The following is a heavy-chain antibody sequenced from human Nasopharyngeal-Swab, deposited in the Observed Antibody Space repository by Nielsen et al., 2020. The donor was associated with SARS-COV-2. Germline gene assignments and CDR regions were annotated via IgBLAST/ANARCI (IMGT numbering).Heavy chain of an antibody. Sequence: ALKISCAASGFTFSSYSMNWVRQAPGKGLEWVSSISSSSSYIYYTDSLKGRFTISRDNSKNTLYLQMNSLRAEDTAVYYCAKDSWSYDSSGYYTGHFDYWGQGTLVTVSS. CDR3: AKDSWSYDSSGYYTGHFDY. J-gene: IGHJ4*02. D-gene: IGHD3-22*01. CDR1: GFTFSSYS. CDR2: ISSSSSYI. V-gene: IGHV3-21*01.